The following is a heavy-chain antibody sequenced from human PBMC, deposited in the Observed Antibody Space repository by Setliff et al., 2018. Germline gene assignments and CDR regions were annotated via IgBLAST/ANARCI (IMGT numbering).Heavy chain of an antibody. D-gene: IGHD4-17*01. CDR2: INAGNGNT. CDR3: ARGATVVIYYYMDV. J-gene: IGHJ6*03. CDR1: GYTFTSYA. Sequence: ASVKVSCKASGYTFTSYAMHWVRQAPGQRLEWMGWINAGNGNTKYSQKFQGRVTITRDTSASTACMELSSLRSEDTAVYYCARGATVVIYYYMDVWGKGTTVTVSS. V-gene: IGHV1-3*01.